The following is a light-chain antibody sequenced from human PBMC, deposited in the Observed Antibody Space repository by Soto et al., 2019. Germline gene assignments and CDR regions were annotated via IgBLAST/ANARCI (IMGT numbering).Light chain of an antibody. CDR1: QSVNNNY. V-gene: IGKV3-20*01. Sequence: EMVLTQSPGTLSLSPGDRATLSCEASQSVNNNYLAWYQHKPVQAPRLLIYGASSRATGIPDRFSGSGSGTDFTLTIRRLEPEDFAVYYCQQYDTSLPYTFGGGTKVEIK. CDR2: GAS. CDR3: QQYDTSLPYT. J-gene: IGKJ4*01.